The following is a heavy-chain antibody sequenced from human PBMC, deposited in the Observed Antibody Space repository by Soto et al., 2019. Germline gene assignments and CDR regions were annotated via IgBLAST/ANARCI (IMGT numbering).Heavy chain of an antibody. V-gene: IGHV3-33*01. J-gene: IGHJ4*02. D-gene: IGHD3-3*01. CDR3: ARMTYYDFWSGHPDFDY. CDR1: GFTFSSYG. Sequence: QVQLVESGGGVVQPGRSLRLSCAASGFTFSSYGMHWVRQAPGKGREWVAVIWYDGSNKYYADSVKGRFTISRDNYKNTLYLQMNSLRAEDTAVYYCARMTYYDFWSGHPDFDYWGQGTLVTVSS. CDR2: IWYDGSNK.